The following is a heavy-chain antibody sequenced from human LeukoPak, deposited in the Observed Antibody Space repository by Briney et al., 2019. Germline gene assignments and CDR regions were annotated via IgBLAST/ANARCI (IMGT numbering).Heavy chain of an antibody. D-gene: IGHD6-13*01. CDR1: GFSFRSYW. J-gene: IGHJ4*02. CDR2: IKQDGSEK. Sequence: GGSLRLSCAASGFSFRSYWMSWVRQAPGKGLEWVANIKQDGSEKYYVDSVKGRFTISRDNAKNSLYLQMNSLRAEDTAVYYCARVAYSIPYYFDYWGQGTLVTVSS. CDR3: ARVAYSIPYYFDY. V-gene: IGHV3-7*01.